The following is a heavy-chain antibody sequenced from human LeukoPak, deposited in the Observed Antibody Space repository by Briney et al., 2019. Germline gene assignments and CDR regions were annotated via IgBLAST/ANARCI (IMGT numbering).Heavy chain of an antibody. D-gene: IGHD4-17*01. V-gene: IGHV1-46*01. Sequence: ASVKVSCKASGYTFTSYYMHWVRQAPGQGLEWMGIINPSGGSTSYAQKFQGRVTMTRSTSISTAYMELSSLRSEDTAVYYCARRSTVTTRWYWFDPWGQGTLVIVSS. CDR1: GYTFTSYY. CDR2: INPSGGST. CDR3: ARRSTVTTRWYWFDP. J-gene: IGHJ5*02.